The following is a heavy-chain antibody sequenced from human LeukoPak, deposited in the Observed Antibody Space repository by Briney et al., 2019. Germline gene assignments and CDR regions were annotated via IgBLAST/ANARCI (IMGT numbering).Heavy chain of an antibody. V-gene: IGHV4-39*07. CDR2: INHSGST. Sequence: SETLSLTCTVSGGSISSSSYYWGWIRQPPGKGLEWIGEINHSGSTNYNPSLKSRVTISVDTSKNQFSLKLSSVTAADTAVYYCARGGKQWLVPFDYWGQGTLVTVSS. D-gene: IGHD6-19*01. J-gene: IGHJ4*02. CDR1: GGSISSSSYY. CDR3: ARGGKQWLVPFDY.